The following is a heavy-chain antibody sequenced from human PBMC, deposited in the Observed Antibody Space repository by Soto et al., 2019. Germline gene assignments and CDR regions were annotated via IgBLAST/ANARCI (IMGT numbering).Heavy chain of an antibody. CDR3: ARETYSAYSSSWYVY. J-gene: IGHJ4*02. V-gene: IGHV3-7*05. CDR1: GFTFSSYW. Sequence: EVQLVESGGGLVQPGGSLRLSCAASGFTFSSYWMSWVRQAPGKGLEWVANIKQDGSEKYYVDSVKGRFTISRDNAKNSLYLQMNSLRAEDTAVYYCARETYSAYSSSWYVYWGQGTLVIVSS. CDR2: IKQDGSEK. D-gene: IGHD6-13*01.